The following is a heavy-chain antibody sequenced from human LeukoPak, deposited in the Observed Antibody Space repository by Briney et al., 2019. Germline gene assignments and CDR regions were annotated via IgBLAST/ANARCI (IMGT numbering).Heavy chain of an antibody. D-gene: IGHD6-19*01. CDR2: IYHSGST. V-gene: IGHV4-4*02. CDR3: AGDGDSGWFHI. CDR1: GGSISTSNW. J-gene: IGHJ4*02. Sequence: SGTLSLTCAVSGGSISTSNWWTWVRQPPGKGLEWIGEIYHSGSTNYNPSLKSRVTISVDKSKNHFSLKLNSVTAADTAMYYCAGDGDSGWFHIWGQGTLVTVSS.